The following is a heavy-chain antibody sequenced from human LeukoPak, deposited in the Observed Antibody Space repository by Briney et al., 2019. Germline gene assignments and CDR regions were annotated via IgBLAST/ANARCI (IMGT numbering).Heavy chain of an antibody. CDR1: GFAFESFT. Sequence: SGGSLRLSCAGSGFAFESFTMTWVRQAPGKGLEWVSLVSDTGRDINYADSVRGRSTISRDNTKNSLFLQMDSLRVEDTAIYYCAKGLFSAYDKYLDSWGQGTLVTVSS. V-gene: IGHV3-21*04. CDR2: VSDTGRDI. CDR3: AKGLFSAYDKYLDS. D-gene: IGHD5-12*01. J-gene: IGHJ4*02.